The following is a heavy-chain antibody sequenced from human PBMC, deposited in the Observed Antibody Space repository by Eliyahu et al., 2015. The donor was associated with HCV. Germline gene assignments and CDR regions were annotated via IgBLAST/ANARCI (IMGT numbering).Heavy chain of an antibody. Sequence: QVQLVQSGAEVKKPGSSVKVSCXASGXTFSSYXXSWVRQAPGQGLEWMGRIIXILXIANYAQKFQGRVTITADKSTSTAYMELSSLRSEDTAVYYCARVYPIWFGELPGGMDVWGQGTTVTVSS. CDR1: GXTFSSYX. D-gene: IGHD3-10*01. J-gene: IGHJ6*02. V-gene: IGHV1-69*04. CDR2: IIXILXIA. CDR3: ARVYPIWFGELPGGMDV.